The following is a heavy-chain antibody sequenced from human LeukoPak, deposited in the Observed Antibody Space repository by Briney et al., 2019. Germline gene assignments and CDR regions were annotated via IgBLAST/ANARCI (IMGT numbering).Heavy chain of an antibody. CDR1: GGSISSGSYY. CDR3: ARDLAWGAFDY. D-gene: IGHD7-27*01. CDR2: IYTSGST. Sequence: SETLSLTCTVSGGSISSGSYYWSWIRQPAGKGPEWIGRIYTSGSTNYNPSLKSRVTISVDTSKNQFSLKLSSVTAADTAVYYCARDLAWGAFDYWGQGTLVTVSS. V-gene: IGHV4-61*02. J-gene: IGHJ4*02.